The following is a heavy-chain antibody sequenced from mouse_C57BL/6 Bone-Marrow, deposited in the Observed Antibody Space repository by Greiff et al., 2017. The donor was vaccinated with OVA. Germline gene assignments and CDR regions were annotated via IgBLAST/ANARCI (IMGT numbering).Heavy chain of an antibody. V-gene: IGHV5-2*01. J-gene: IGHJ3*01. CDR3: ARHSDDYGVEFAY. CDR2: INSEGGST. CDR1: EYEFPSHD. Sequence: EVMLVESGGGLVQPGESLKLSCESNEYEFPSHDMSWVRKTPEKRLELVAAINSEGGSTYYPDTMERRFIISRDNTEKTLYLQMSSLRSEDTALYYSARHSDDYGVEFAYWGQGTLVTVTA. D-gene: IGHD2-4*01.